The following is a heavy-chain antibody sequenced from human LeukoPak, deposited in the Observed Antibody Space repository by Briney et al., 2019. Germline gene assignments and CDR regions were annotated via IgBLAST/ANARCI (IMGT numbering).Heavy chain of an antibody. CDR3: AKEGAVAGGYYYYYMDV. Sequence: GGSLRLSCAASGFTFGSYGMHWVRQAPGKGLEWVAFIRYDGSNKYYADSVKGRFTISRDNSKNTLYLQMNSLRAEDTAVYYCAKEGAVAGGYYYYYMDVWGKGTTVTISS. D-gene: IGHD6-19*01. CDR1: GFTFGSYG. V-gene: IGHV3-30*02. J-gene: IGHJ6*03. CDR2: IRYDGSNK.